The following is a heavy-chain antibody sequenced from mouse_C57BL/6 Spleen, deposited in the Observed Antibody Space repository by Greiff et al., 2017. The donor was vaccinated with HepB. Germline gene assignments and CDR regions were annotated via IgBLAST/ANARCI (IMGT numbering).Heavy chain of an antibody. CDR3: ARSRNCYGNYGYFDV. CDR1: GYSFSSSW. J-gene: IGHJ1*03. CDR2: IYTGDGDT. D-gene: IGHD2-1*01. V-gene: IGHV1-82*01. Sequence: VQLQQSGPELVKPWDSVKISCKVSGYSFSSSWMNWVKQRPGKGLEWIGRIYTGDGDTNYNGKFKGKATLTADTSSSTAYMQLSSLTSEDSAVYFCARSRNCYGNYGYFDVWGTGTTVTVSS.